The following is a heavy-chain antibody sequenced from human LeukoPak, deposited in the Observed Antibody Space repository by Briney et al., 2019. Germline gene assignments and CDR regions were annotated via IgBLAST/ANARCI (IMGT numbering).Heavy chain of an antibody. Sequence: PGGSLRLSCAASGFTFSSYEMNWVRQAAGRRLEWVSYISSSGSTIYYADSVKGRFTISRDNAKNSLYLQMNSLRAEDTAVYYCARDQGRFKDCGGDCYAAFDIWGQGTMVTVSS. D-gene: IGHD2-21*02. CDR2: ISSSGSTI. V-gene: IGHV3-48*03. J-gene: IGHJ3*02. CDR3: ARDQGRFKDCGGDCYAAFDI. CDR1: GFTFSSYE.